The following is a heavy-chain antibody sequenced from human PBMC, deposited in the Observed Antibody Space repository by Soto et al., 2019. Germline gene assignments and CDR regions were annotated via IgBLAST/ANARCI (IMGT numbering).Heavy chain of an antibody. J-gene: IGHJ3*02. CDR2: INAGNGNT. CDR3: ARASATVTTRAAFDI. D-gene: IGHD4-17*01. V-gene: IGHV1-3*01. CDR1: GYTFTSYA. Sequence: GASVKVSCKASGYTFTSYAMHWVRQAPGQRLEWMGWINAGNGNTKYSQKFQGRVTITRDTSASTAYMELSSLRSEDTAVYYCARASATVTTRAAFDIWGQGTMVTV.